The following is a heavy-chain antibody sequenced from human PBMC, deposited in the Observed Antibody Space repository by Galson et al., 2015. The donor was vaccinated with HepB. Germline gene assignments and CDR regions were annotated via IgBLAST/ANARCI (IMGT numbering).Heavy chain of an antibody. D-gene: IGHD3-16*01. V-gene: IGHV3-23*01. CDR1: GFTFRNYW. J-gene: IGHJ6*02. Sequence: SLRLSCAASGFTFRNYWMHWVRHAPVKGLVWVSALSGSGGSTYYAVPVKGRFTISRDNSKNTLYLQMNSLRAEDTAVYYCARAVGYYYYGMDVWGQGTTVTVSS. CDR2: LSGSGGST. CDR3: ARAVGYYYYGMDV.